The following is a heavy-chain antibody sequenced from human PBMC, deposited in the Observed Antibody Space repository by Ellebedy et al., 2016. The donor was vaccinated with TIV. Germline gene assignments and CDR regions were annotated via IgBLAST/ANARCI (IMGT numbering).Heavy chain of an antibody. CDR3: ARDQTVQAVALITYYYYYGMDV. Sequence: GGSLRLSXAASGFTFSSYWMSWVRQAPGKGLEWVANTKQDGSEKYYVDSVKGRFTISRDNAKNSLYLQMNSLRAEDTAVYYCARDQTVQAVALITYYYYYGMDVWGQGTTVTVSS. V-gene: IGHV3-7*01. J-gene: IGHJ6*02. D-gene: IGHD6-19*01. CDR1: GFTFSSYW. CDR2: TKQDGSEK.